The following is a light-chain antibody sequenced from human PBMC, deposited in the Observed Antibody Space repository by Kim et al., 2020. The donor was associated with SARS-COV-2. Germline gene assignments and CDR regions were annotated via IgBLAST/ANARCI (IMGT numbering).Light chain of an antibody. CDR1: SGHSNYA. CDR2: LNSDGSH. V-gene: IGLV4-69*01. Sequence: GASVNLTCTLSSGHSNYAIAWHQQQPEKGPRFLMKLNSDGSHVKGDGIPDRFSGSTSGTERFLTISSLQSEDEADYYCQTWGSAVVFGGGTTLTVL. CDR3: QTWGSAVV. J-gene: IGLJ2*01.